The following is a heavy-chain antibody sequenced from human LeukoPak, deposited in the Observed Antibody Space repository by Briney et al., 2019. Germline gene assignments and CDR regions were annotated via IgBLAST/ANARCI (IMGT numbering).Heavy chain of an antibody. J-gene: IGHJ4*02. D-gene: IGHD2-15*01. CDR1: GFTFDDYA. CDR3: ALGYCSGGRCPYYFDY. V-gene: IGHV3-9*01. Sequence: PGGSLRLSYAASGFTFDDYALHWVRQAPGKGLEWVSGISWDSGSRDYADSVKGRFTISRDNAKNSLYLQMNSLRAEDTAVYYCALGYCSGGRCPYYFDYWGQGTLVTVSS. CDR2: ISWDSGSR.